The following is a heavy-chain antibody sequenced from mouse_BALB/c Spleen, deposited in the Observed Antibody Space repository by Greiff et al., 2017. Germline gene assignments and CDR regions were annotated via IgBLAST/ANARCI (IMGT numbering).Heavy chain of an antibody. J-gene: IGHJ1*01. D-gene: IGHD2-2*01. CDR2: ISYSGST. V-gene: IGHV3-2*02. CDR1: GYSITSDYA. Sequence: EVKLMESGPGLVKPSQSLSLTCTVTGYSITSDYAWTWIRQFPGNKLEWMGYISYSGSTSYNPSLKSRISITRDTSKNQFFLQLNSVTTEDTATYDCARGLYYGYDGWYFDVWGAGTTVTVSS. CDR3: ARGLYYGYDGWYFDV.